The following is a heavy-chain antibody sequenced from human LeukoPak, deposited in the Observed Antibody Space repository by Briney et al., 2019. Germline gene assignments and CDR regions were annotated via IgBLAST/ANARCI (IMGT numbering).Heavy chain of an antibody. CDR3: AKDRHYYYGSGSYYGYFDY. CDR1: GFTFSAYW. J-gene: IGHJ4*02. D-gene: IGHD3-10*01. CDR2: IIEGGDVK. V-gene: IGHV3-7*01. Sequence: GESLRLSCAASGFTFSAYWMTWVRQAPGKGLAWVANIIEGGDVKYYADSVKGRFTISRDNTKNTLYLQMNSLRAEDTAVYYCAKDRHYYYGSGSYYGYFDYWGQGTLVTVSS.